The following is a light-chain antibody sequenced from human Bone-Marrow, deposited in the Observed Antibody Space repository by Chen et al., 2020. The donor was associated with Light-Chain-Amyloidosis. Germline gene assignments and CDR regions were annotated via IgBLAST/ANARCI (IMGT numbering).Light chain of an antibody. V-gene: IGLV3-25*03. CDR1: DLPTKY. CDR2: RDT. Sequence: SYELTRPPSVTVSPGQTARITCYGDDLPTKYAYWYQQKPGQAPVLVIHRDTERPSGISERFSGSSSGTTATLTISGVQAEDEADYHCQSADSSGTYEVIFGGGTKLTVL. J-gene: IGLJ2*01. CDR3: QSADSSGTYEVI.